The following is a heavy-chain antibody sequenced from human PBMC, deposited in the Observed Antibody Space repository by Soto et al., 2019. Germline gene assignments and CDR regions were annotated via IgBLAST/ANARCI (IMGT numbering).Heavy chain of an antibody. Sequence: QVQLVESGGGVVQPGRSLRLSCAASGFPFTSYGMHWVREGPDKGLEWVAIISYDGSDKYYADSVKGRFTISRDNSKKHLYLQMNSLRPEDTALYYCVGGQYYFDYRGQGTLVIVSS. V-gene: IGHV3-30*03. CDR2: ISYDGSDK. D-gene: IGHD3-10*01. CDR3: VGGQYYFDY. CDR1: GFPFTSYG. J-gene: IGHJ4*02.